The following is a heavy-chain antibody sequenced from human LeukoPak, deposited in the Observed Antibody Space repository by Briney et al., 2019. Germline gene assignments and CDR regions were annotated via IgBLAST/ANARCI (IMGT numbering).Heavy chain of an antibody. CDR2: IWYDGSNK. V-gene: IGHV3-33*01. D-gene: IGHD2-15*01. J-gene: IGHJ4*02. Sequence: GGSLRLSCAASGFTFSSYGMHWVRQAPGKGLEWVAVIWYDGSNKYYADSVKGRFTISRDNSKNTLYLQMNSLRAEDTAVYYCAREGKQTIRGYYVDYWGQGTLVTVSS. CDR1: GFTFSSYG. CDR3: AREGKQTIRGYYVDY.